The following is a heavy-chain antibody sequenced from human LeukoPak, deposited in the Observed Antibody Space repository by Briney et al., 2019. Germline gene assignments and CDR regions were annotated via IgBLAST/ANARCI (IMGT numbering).Heavy chain of an antibody. Sequence: SQTLSLTCAISGDSVSSNTTAWNWIRRSPSIGLERLGRTYYRSKWYNEYAVSVRGRISINPDTSKNQFSLQLNSVTPEDTAVYYCAGHKSYYGFWGQGTLVTVSS. CDR2: TYYRSKWYN. CDR1: GDSVSSNTTA. D-gene: IGHD3-10*01. CDR3: AGHKSYYGF. J-gene: IGHJ4*02. V-gene: IGHV6-1*01.